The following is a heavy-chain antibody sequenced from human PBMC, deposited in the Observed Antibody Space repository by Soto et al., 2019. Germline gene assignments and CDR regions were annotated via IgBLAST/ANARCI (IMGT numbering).Heavy chain of an antibody. CDR2: ISYDGSNK. D-gene: IGHD2-15*01. CDR1: GFTFSSYG. CDR3: AKERDVVVVAAPFDY. J-gene: IGHJ4*02. V-gene: IGHV3-30*18. Sequence: QVQLVECGGGVVQPGRSLRLSCAASGFTFSSYGMHWVRQAPGKGLEWVAVISYDGSNKYYADSVKGRFTISRDNSKNTLYLQMNSLRAEDTAVYYCAKERDVVVVAAPFDYWGQGTLVTVSS.